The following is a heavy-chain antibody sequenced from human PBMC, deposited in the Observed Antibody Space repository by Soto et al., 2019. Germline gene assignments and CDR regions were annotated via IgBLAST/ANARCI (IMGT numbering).Heavy chain of an antibody. CDR2: TYYRSKWYN. V-gene: IGHV6-1*01. D-gene: IGHD3-22*01. Sequence: SETLSLTCAISGDSVSSNSAAWNWIRQPPSRGLEWLGRTYYRSKWYNDYAVSVKSRITINPDTSKNQFSLQLNSVTPEDTAVYYCARVSLYYDSSGPSKNWFDPWGQGTLVTVSS. J-gene: IGHJ5*02. CDR1: GDSVSSNSAA. CDR3: ARVSLYYDSSGPSKNWFDP.